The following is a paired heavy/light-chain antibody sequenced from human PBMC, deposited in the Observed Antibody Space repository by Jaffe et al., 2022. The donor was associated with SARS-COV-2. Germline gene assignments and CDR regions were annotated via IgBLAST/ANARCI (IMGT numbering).Light chain of an antibody. V-gene: IGKV1-39*01. CDR2: AAS. CDR3: QQSYSSPPT. J-gene: IGKJ2*01. Sequence: DIQMTQSPSSLSASVGDRVTITCRASQSISNYLIWYQQKPGKAPKVLISAASNLQSGVPPRFSGSGSGTDFTLTISGLQPADFANYYCQQSYSSPPTFGQGTNLEIK. CDR1: QSISNY.
Heavy chain of an antibody. CDR3: LSGTRGY. CDR1: GFPFSSYT. V-gene: IGHV3-23*01. J-gene: IGHJ4*02. D-gene: IGHD1-20*01. CDR2: ISAGGDST. Sequence: EVQLLDSGGGLVQPGGSLRLSCAASGFPFSSYTMSWVRQAPGKGLEWVSSISAGGDSTYYADSVRGRFAISRDNSENTLYLQMNSLRAEDTALYYCLSGTRGYWGQGTQVTVSS.